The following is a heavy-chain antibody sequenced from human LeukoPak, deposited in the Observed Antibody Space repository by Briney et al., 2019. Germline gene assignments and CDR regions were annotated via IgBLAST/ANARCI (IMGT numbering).Heavy chain of an antibody. J-gene: IGHJ3*02. Sequence: GGSLRLSCAASGFTFSSYAMHWVRQAPGKGLEWVAVISYDGSNKYYADSVKGRFTISRDNSKNTLYLQMNSLRAEDTAVYYCARAGDYYDSSGYPSAFDIWGQGTMVTVSS. CDR2: ISYDGSNK. CDR3: ARAGDYYDSSGYPSAFDI. V-gene: IGHV3-30*04. CDR1: GFTFSSYA. D-gene: IGHD3-22*01.